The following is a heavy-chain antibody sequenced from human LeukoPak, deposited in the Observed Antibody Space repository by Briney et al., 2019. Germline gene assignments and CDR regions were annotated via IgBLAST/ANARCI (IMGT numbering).Heavy chain of an antibody. D-gene: IGHD2-2*01. CDR3: ARRAPVVPAVRYYYYGMDV. CDR2: ISAYNGNT. CDR1: GYTCTSYG. V-gene: IGHV1-18*01. J-gene: IGHJ6*02. Sequence: ASVKVSCKASGYTCTSYGISWVRQAPGQGLEWMGWISAYNGNTNCAQKLQGRVTMTTDTSTSTAYMELRSLRSDDTAVYYCARRAPVVPAVRYYYYGMDVWGQGTTVTVSS.